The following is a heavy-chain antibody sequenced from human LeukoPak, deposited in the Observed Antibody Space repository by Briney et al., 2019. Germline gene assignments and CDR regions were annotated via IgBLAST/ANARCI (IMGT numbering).Heavy chain of an antibody. J-gene: IGHJ4*02. CDR1: GYTFTSYG. Sequence: GASVKVSCTASGYTFTSYGIRWVRQAPGQGLEWMGWISAYNGYTNYAEKLQGRVTMTRDTATSTAYLDLKSLRSDDTAVYYCARDLAHRRDYDNSDYQIGPDFWGQGTLVTVSS. V-gene: IGHV1-18*01. CDR2: ISAYNGYT. D-gene: IGHD3-22*01. CDR3: ARDLAHRRDYDNSDYQIGPDF.